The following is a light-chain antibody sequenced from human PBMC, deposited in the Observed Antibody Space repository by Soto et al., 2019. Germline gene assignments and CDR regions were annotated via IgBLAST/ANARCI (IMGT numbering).Light chain of an antibody. CDR1: QTISSW. J-gene: IGKJ4*01. CDR2: KAS. Sequence: DIQMTQSPSTLSGSVGYRFTITCRASQTISSWLAWYQQKPVKAPKLLIYKASTLKSGVPSRFSGSGSGTDFTLTISSLQPEDFATYYCQQSYSAPLTFGGGTTVDIK. CDR3: QQSYSAPLT. V-gene: IGKV1-5*03.